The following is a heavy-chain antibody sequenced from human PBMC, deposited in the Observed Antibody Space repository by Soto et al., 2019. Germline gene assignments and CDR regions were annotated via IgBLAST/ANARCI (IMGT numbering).Heavy chain of an antibody. Sequence: TSETLSLTCVVSGGSISSYYWSWIRQPPGKGLEWIGYIYYSGSTNYNPSLKSRVTISVDTSKNQFSLKLSSVTAADTAVYYCARGGWRHIDYWGQGTLVTVSS. CDR3: ARGGWRHIDY. V-gene: IGHV4-59*08. CDR1: GGSISSYY. D-gene: IGHD3-3*01. J-gene: IGHJ4*02. CDR2: IYYSGST.